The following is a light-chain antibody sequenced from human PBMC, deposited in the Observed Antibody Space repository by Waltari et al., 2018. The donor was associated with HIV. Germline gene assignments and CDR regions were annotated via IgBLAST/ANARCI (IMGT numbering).Light chain of an antibody. V-gene: IGLV3-25*03. Sequence: SYELTQPPSVTVCPGQTARITCPGDALPKQYACWYQQKPGQAPVLGIYKDRERPSGPPGRSSGSTSGTTVTLTISGVQAEDDDDYYCQSPDSLTYVVFGGGTKLTVL. CDR2: KDR. CDR3: QSPDSLTYVV. J-gene: IGLJ2*01. CDR1: ALPKQY.